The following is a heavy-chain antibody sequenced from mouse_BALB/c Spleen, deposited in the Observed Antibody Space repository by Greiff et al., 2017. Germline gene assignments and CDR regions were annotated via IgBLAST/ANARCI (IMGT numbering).Heavy chain of an antibody. CDR2: IWAGGST. D-gene: IGHD1-1*01. J-gene: IGHJ1*01. Sequence: VQLKESGPGLVAPSQSLSITCTVSGFSLTSYGVHWVRQPPGKGLEWLGVIWAGGSTNYNSALMSRLSISKDNSKSQVFLKMNSLQTDDTAMYYCARGYGSSLYWYFDVWGAGTTVTVSS. V-gene: IGHV2-9*02. CDR3: ARGYGSSLYWYFDV. CDR1: GFSLTSYG.